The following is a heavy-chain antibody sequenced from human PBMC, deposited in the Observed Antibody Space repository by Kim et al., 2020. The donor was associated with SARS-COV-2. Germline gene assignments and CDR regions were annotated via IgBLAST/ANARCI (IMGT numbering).Heavy chain of an antibody. J-gene: IGHJ4*01. Sequence: GGSLRLSCAVSGFTFDDYSVHWVRQAPGKGLEWVSLISWEDGSTDYADSVKGRFTISRDNSKNSLYLQMNSLKTEDTALYYCAKGGVYTSSWYGSLDYWG. CDR3: AKGGVYTSSWYGSLDY. D-gene: IGHD6-13*01. V-gene: IGHV3-43*01. CDR1: GFTFDDYS. CDR2: ISWEDGST.